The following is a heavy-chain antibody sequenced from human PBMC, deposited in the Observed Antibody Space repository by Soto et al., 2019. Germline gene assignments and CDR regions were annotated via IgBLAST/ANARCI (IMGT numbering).Heavy chain of an antibody. V-gene: IGHV3-23*01. Sequence: PGGSLRLSCVASGLTFGSRAMTWVRQAPGEGLQWVSTITDTGGDAKYADSVRGRFTISRDNSKNTLYLQMNSLRAEDTAVYYCAKDKLGTTWFDPWGQGTPVTVSS. D-gene: IGHD1-7*01. CDR3: AKDKLGTTWFDP. CDR2: ITDTGGDA. J-gene: IGHJ5*02. CDR1: GLTFGSRA.